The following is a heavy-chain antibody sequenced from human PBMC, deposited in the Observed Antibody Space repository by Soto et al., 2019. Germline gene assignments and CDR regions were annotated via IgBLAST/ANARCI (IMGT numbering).Heavy chain of an antibody. D-gene: IGHD3-10*01. CDR1: GFTFSSWW. CDR2: IRHDGADS. J-gene: IGHJ4*02. Sequence: EVQLVESGGGSAQPGGSLRLSCAASGFTFSSWWMHWVRQDPGKGLQWVSRIRHDGADSNYADFVGGRFTISSDNTKNPLHLQMTSLRAEDTAVYFCAADLVAGSGSLGHWGQGTLVTVSS. V-gene: IGHV3-74*01. CDR3: AADLVAGSGSLGH.